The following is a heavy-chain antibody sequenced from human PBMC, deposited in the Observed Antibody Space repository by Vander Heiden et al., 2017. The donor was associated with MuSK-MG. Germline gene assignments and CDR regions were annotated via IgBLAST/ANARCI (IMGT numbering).Heavy chain of an antibody. CDR1: GFACCSQL. J-gene: IGHJ4*02. CDR2: INQDGRIQ. CDR3: TTEGDCTGGSCYTTGVSN. Sequence: EVHLSESGGGLVPPGGSLRRSCAASGFACCSQLLSRVHQAPWKGLEWGANINQDGRIQNNGDSVKGRFTNSRDNAKNSLYLQMSSLRDEDTTVYYCTTEGDCTGGSCYTTGVSNWGQGTLVTVSS. D-gene: IGHD2-15*01. V-gene: IGHV3-7*01.